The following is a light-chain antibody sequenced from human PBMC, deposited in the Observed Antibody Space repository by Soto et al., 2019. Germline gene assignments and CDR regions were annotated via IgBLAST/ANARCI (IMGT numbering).Light chain of an antibody. CDR1: QGIRND. V-gene: IGKV1-6*01. Sequence: AIQMTQSPSSLSASVGDRVTITCRASQGIRNDLGWYQQKPGKAPKLLIYAASSLQSVVPSRFSGSGSCTDFTLTISSLQPEDFATDYCLQDYNYPRTFGQGTKVEIK. CDR3: LQDYNYPRT. J-gene: IGKJ1*01. CDR2: AAS.